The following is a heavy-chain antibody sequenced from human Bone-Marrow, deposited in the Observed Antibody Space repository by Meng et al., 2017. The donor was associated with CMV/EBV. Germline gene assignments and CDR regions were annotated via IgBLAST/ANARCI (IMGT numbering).Heavy chain of an antibody. Sequence: ASVKVSCKASGYTFNRYGFSWVRQAPGQGLEWMGIINPGGSTKYAEKFQGRVTMPRDTSTSTVYMELRSLRSEDTAVYYCVVNLGDYSNYASSFDYWGQGTLATVSS. V-gene: IGHV1-46*02. J-gene: IGHJ4*02. CDR3: VVNLGDYSNYASSFDY. D-gene: IGHD4-11*01. CDR2: INPGGST. CDR1: GYTFNRYG.